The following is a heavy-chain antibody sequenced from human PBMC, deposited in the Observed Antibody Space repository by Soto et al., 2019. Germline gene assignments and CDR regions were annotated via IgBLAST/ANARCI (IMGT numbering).Heavy chain of an antibody. CDR2: IRSQPYGGPA. Sequence: GGSLRLSCTASGFPFGNFLMSWFRQAPGKGMEWVGFIRSQPYGGPAESAASVRGRFPSSRDVSKGIAYLQMNSLQTEDSGVYYCLGSLPFWGQGTLVTVSS. V-gene: IGHV3-49*03. J-gene: IGHJ4*02. D-gene: IGHD3-10*01. CDR1: GFPFGNFL. CDR3: LGSLPF.